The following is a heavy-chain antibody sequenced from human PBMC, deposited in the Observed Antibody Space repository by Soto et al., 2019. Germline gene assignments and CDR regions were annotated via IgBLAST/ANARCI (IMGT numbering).Heavy chain of an antibody. CDR1: GFSLSTSGMC. V-gene: IGHV2-70*01. D-gene: IGHD3-3*01. CDR3: ARSRTYYDFWSGYFPPDY. Sequence: SGPTLVNPTQTLTLTCTFSGFSLSTSGMCVSWIRQPPGRALEWLALIDWDDDKYYSTSLKTRLTISKDTSKNQVVLTMTNMDPVDTATYYCARSRTYYDFWSGYFPPDYWGQGTLVTVSS. J-gene: IGHJ4*02. CDR2: IDWDDDK.